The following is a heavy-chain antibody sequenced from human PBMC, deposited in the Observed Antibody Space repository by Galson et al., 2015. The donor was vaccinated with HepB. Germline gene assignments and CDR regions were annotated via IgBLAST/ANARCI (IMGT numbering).Heavy chain of an antibody. Sequence: SLRLSCAASGFNFSLYSMNWVRQAPGKGLEWVSSISSSGSYIYYGDSVKGRCTVSRDSAKTSVYLQMSSLRGDDTAVYYCARALPSGIRGGRVFDHWGRGTLVTVSS. D-gene: IGHD3-10*01. CDR3: ARALPSGIRGGRVFDH. CDR1: GFNFSLYS. J-gene: IGHJ4*02. V-gene: IGHV3-21*01. CDR2: ISSSGSYI.